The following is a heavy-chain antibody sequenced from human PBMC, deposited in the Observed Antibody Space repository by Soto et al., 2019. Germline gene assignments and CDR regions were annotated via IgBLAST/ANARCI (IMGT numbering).Heavy chain of an antibody. CDR2: IDPSDSYT. V-gene: IGHV5-10-1*01. CDR1: GYNFTAFW. CDR3: ARVHKNWFDS. Sequence: PGESLKISCKASGYNFTAFWIHWVRQMLGKGLEWLGKIDPSDSYTNYSPSFEGHVTISTDNSITTAYLQWSSLRASDTALYFCARVHKNWFDSWAQGTMVTV. J-gene: IGHJ5*01.